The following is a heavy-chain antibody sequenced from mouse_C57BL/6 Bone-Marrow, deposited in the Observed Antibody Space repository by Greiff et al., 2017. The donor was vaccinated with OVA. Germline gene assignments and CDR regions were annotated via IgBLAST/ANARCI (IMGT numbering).Heavy chain of an antibody. J-gene: IGHJ1*03. CDR1: GYTFTSYW. D-gene: IGHD1-1*01. Sequence: QVQLQQPGAELVKPGASVKLSCKASGYTFTSYWMHWVKQRPGQGLEWIGMIHPNSGSTNYNEKFKSKATLTVDKSSSTAYMQLSSLTSEDSAVYYCARPFITTVVARYFDVWGTGTTVTVSS. V-gene: IGHV1-64*01. CDR3: ARPFITTVVARYFDV. CDR2: IHPNSGST.